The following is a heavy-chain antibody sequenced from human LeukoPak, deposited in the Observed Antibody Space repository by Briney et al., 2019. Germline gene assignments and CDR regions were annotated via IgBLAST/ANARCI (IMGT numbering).Heavy chain of an antibody. CDR3: ARGSYEYQLLWGGY. Sequence: GASVKVSCKASGYTFTGYYMHWVRQAPGQGLKWMGWINPNSGGTNYAQKFQGRVTMTRDTSISTAYMELSRLRSDDTAVYYCARGSYEYQLLWGGYWGQGTLVTVSS. V-gene: IGHV1-2*02. CDR1: GYTFTGYY. CDR2: INPNSGGT. D-gene: IGHD2-2*01. J-gene: IGHJ4*02.